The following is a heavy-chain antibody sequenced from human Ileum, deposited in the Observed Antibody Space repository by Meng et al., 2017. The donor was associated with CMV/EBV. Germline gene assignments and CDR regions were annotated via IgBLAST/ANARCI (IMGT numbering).Heavy chain of an antibody. CDR1: EFSFRSYW. J-gene: IGHJ4*02. D-gene: IGHD3-16*01. Sequence: GESLKISCVASEFSFRSYWMSRVRQAPGKGLEWVANINHDESEKHYVDSVKGRFTISRDNAKSSLYLQLNSLRAEDTAVYYCARRRGTFYFDFWGRGTLVTVSS. CDR3: ARRRGTFYFDF. V-gene: IGHV3-7*01. CDR2: INHDESEK.